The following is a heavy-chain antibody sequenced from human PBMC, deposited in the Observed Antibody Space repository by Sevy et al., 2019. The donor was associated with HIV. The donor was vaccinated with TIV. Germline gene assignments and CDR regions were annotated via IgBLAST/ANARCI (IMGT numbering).Heavy chain of an antibody. CDR1: GYTFSTYG. V-gene: IGHV1-18*01. Sequence: ASVKVSCKASGYTFSTYGISWVRQAPGQGLQWMGWISAYNGHTNYAQKVQGRVTMTIDTSTGTAYMELRSLRSDDTAVYYFAIDRGHVLDQILFDNWGQGTLVTVSS. CDR2: ISAYNGHT. D-gene: IGHD3-10*01. J-gene: IGHJ4*02. CDR3: AIDRGHVLDQILFDN.